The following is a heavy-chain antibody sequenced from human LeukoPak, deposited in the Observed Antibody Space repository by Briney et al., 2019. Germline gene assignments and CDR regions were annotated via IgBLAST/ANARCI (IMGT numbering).Heavy chain of an antibody. CDR3: ARERFGSYAYYYYYYMDV. Sequence: SETLSLTCIVSGASISSAYWSWTRQPPGKGLEWIGRIYTSGSTNYNPSLKSRVTMSVDTSKNQFSLKLSSVTAADTAVYYCARERFGSYAYYYYYYMDVWGKGTTVTVSS. J-gene: IGHJ6*03. D-gene: IGHD1-26*01. V-gene: IGHV4-4*07. CDR2: IYTSGST. CDR1: GASISSAY.